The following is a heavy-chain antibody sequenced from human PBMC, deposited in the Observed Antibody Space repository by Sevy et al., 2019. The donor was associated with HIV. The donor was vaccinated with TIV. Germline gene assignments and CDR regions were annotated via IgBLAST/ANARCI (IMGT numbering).Heavy chain of an antibody. J-gene: IGHJ1*01. CDR3: AKERGYCSGGSCYIQV. V-gene: IGHV1-18*01. CDR2: INTNNGNA. D-gene: IGHD2-15*01. Sequence: ASVKVSCKGSGYPFTSFGISWVRQAPGQGLEWMGWINTNNGNANYAQKYQGRVTMTRDTSTSTAYMELRSLRSDDTAVYYCAKERGYCSGGSCYIQVWGQGTLVTVSS. CDR1: GYPFTSFG.